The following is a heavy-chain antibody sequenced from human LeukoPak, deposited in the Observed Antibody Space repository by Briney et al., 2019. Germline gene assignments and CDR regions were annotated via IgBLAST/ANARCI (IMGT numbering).Heavy chain of an antibody. Sequence: GGSLRLSCVASGFNVSNNYMTWVRQAPGQGLEWVSLISSDDNTYYADSVKGRFTISRDNSKNTLYLQMNSLRAEDTAVYYCARDGTVVSYGMDVWGQGTTVTVSS. J-gene: IGHJ6*02. CDR2: ISSDDNT. CDR3: ARDGTVVSYGMDV. CDR1: GFNVSNNY. D-gene: IGHD4-23*01. V-gene: IGHV3-53*05.